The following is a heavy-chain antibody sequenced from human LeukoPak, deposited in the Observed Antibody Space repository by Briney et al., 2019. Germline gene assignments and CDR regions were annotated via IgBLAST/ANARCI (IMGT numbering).Heavy chain of an antibody. CDR1: GFTFSSYA. J-gene: IGHJ4*02. CDR3: VKDRVSISSSGYFDY. Sequence: GGSLRLSCSASGFTFSSYAMHWVRQAPGKGLEYVSAISSNGGSTYYANSVKGRFTISRDNSKNTLYLQMSSLRAEDTAVYYCVKDRVSISSSGYFDYWGQGTLVTVSS. V-gene: IGHV3-64D*06. D-gene: IGHD6-13*01. CDR2: ISSNGGST.